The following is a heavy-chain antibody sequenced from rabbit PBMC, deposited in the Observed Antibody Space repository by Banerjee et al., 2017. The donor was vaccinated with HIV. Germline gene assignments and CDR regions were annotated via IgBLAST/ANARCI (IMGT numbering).Heavy chain of an antibody. V-gene: IGHV1S45*01. D-gene: IGHD4-1*01. Sequence: QEQLEESGGDLVKPEGSLKLTCTASGFSFSEKYVMWWDRQAPGKGLEWIGCINTSSGNTVYASWAKGRFTISKTSSTTVTLQMTSLTAADTATYFCARDLAGAIGWNFNLWGQGTLVTVS. CDR3: ARDLAGAIGWNFNL. CDR1: GFSFSEKYV. J-gene: IGHJ4*01. CDR2: INTSSGNT.